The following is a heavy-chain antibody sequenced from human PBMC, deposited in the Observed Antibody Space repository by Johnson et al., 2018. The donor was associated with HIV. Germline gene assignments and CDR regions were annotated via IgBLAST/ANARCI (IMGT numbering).Heavy chain of an antibody. CDR2: INWDGSST. D-gene: IGHD3-3*02. CDR1: GFIFSDYV. Sequence: VQLVESGGGVVQPGGSLRLSCAASGFIFSDYVMHWVRQAPGKGLEWVSVINWDGSSTGYADSVKGRFTISRDNSKNSLYLQLNSLRIEDTALYYCARAHLIYPKNVLDFWGQGTRVT. J-gene: IGHJ3*01. CDR3: ARAHLIYPKNVLDF. V-gene: IGHV3-20*04.